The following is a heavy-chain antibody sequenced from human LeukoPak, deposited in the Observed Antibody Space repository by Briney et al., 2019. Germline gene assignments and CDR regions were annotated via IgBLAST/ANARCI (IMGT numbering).Heavy chain of an antibody. J-gene: IGHJ4*02. Sequence: PGGSLRLSCVASGFTFTNHGMHWVRQAPGKGLEWVASIWDDGSDKYSADSVRGRFTISRDNSKKTLYLQMNSLRAEDTAVYYCAKGAANLLYYFDYWGQGALVTVSS. V-gene: IGHV3-30*02. CDR2: IWDDGSDK. CDR3: AKGAANLLYYFDY. D-gene: IGHD2-15*01. CDR1: GFTFTNHG.